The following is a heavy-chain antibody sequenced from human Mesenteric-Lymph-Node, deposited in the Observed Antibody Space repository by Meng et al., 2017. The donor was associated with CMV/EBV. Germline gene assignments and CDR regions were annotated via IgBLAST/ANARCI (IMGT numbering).Heavy chain of an antibody. D-gene: IGHD2-2*01. V-gene: IGHV3-23*03. CDR1: GFTFSSYA. CDR3: ARTDSTSSPYYHFDY. J-gene: IGHJ4*02. Sequence: GGPLRLSCAASGFTFSSYAMSWVRQAPGKGLEWVSVIYSGGSSTYYADSVKGRFTISRDNSKNTLYLQMNSLRAEDTAVYYCARTDSTSSPYYHFDYWGRGTLVTVSS. CDR2: IYSGGSST.